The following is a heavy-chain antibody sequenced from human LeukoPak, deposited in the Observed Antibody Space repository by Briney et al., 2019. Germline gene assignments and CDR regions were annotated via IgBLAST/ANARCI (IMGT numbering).Heavy chain of an antibody. D-gene: IGHD5-18*01. V-gene: IGHV4-61*02. CDR1: GYTISSGYH. Sequence: SETLSLTCAVSGYTISSGYHWSWIRQPAGKGLEWIGRIYTSGSTNYNPSLKSRVTISVDTSKNQFSLKLSSVTAADTAVYYCARVRGYSYGYLWGQGTLVTVSS. CDR2: IYTSGST. J-gene: IGHJ5*02. CDR3: ARVRGYSYGYL.